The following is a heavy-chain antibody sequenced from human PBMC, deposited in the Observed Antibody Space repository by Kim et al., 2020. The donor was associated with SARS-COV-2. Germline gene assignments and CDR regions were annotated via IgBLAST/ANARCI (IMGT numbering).Heavy chain of an antibody. D-gene: IGHD5-18*01. J-gene: IGHJ4*02. CDR2: INHSGST. CDR3: ARAGYSYGTLGY. V-gene: IGHV4-34*01. CDR1: GGSLTGYF. Sequence: SETLSLTCGVYGGSLTGYFCSWIRQPPGKVLEWIGEINHSGSTNYNPALKTRLTMSVDTSKNQFSLNLDSVTAADTAVYFCARAGYSYGTLGYWGQGTLVTVSS.